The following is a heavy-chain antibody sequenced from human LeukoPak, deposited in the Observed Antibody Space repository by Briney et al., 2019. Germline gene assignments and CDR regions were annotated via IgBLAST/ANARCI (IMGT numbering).Heavy chain of an antibody. J-gene: IGHJ4*02. D-gene: IGHD3-16*02. Sequence: KTSETLSLTCAVYGGSFSGYYWSWLRQPPGKGLEWFGEINHSGSTNYNPSLKSRVTISVDTSKNQFSLKLSSVTAADTAVYYCARVIYDYIWGSYRLNDYWGQGTLVTVSS. CDR3: ARVIYDYIWGSYRLNDY. CDR2: INHSGST. V-gene: IGHV4-34*01. CDR1: GGSFSGYY.